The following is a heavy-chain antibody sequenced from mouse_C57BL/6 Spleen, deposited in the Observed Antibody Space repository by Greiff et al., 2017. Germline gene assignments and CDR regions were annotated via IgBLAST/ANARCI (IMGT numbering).Heavy chain of an antibody. CDR2: IYPRSGNT. V-gene: IGHV1-81*01. CDR3: AREDYDGDWYFDV. CDR1: GYTFTSYG. Sequence: VQLQQSGAELARPGASVKLSCKASGYTFTSYGISWVKQRTGQGLEWIGEIYPRSGNTYYNEKFKGKATLTADKSSSTAYMELRSLTSEDSAVYFCAREDYDGDWYFDVWGTGTTVTVSS. J-gene: IGHJ1*03. D-gene: IGHD2-4*01.